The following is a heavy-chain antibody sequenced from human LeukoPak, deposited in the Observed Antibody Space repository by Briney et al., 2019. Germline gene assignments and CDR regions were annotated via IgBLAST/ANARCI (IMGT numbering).Heavy chain of an antibody. CDR3: AREGVIAAPPGYYYYYMDV. D-gene: IGHD6-6*01. CDR1: GGTFSSYT. V-gene: IGHV1-69*04. CDR2: IIPSLGIA. J-gene: IGHJ6*03. Sequence: ASVKVSCMASGGTFSSYTISWVRQAAGQGREWVGRIIPSLGIANYAQKFQGRVTITADKSTSTAYMELSSLRSEDTAVYYCAREGVIAAPPGYYYYYMDVWGKGTTVTVSS.